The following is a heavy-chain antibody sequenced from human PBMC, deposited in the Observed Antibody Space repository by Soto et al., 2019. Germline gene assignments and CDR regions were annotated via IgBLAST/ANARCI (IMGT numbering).Heavy chain of an antibody. Sequence: GGSLSLSCAASGFTFSNAWMSWVRQAPGKGLEWVGRIKSKTDGGTTDYAAPVKGRFTISRDDSKNTLYLQMNSLKTEDTAGDYCTLQVGATAFDIWGQGTRVTVSS. CDR1: GFTFSNAW. CDR3: TLQVGATAFDI. V-gene: IGHV3-15*01. CDR2: IKSKTDGGTT. D-gene: IGHD1-26*01. J-gene: IGHJ3*02.